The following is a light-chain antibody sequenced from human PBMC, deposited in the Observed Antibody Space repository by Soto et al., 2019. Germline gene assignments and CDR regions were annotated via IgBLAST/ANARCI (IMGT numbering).Light chain of an antibody. V-gene: IGKV3-20*01. Sequence: EIVLTQSPGTLSLSPGERATLSCRASQSVSSSYLAWYQQKPGQAPRLLMYGASSRATGIPDRFSGSGSGTDFPLPIRRLEPEDFAMYYCQHYGGSPYTFGQGTKLEIK. J-gene: IGKJ2*01. CDR3: QHYGGSPYT. CDR1: QSVSSSY. CDR2: GAS.